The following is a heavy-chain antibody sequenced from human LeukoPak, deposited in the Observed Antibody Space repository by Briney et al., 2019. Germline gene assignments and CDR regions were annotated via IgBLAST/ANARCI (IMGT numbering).Heavy chain of an antibody. CDR3: ARDGFYNWNYAGHLYYFDY. CDR1: GFTFSSYG. CDR2: ISYDGRNK. Sequence: PGRSLRLSCAASGFTFSSYGMHWVRQAPGKGLEGVTIISYDGRNKYYADSVKGRFTISRDNSKNTLYLQMNSLRAEDTAVYYCARDGFYNWNYAGHLYYFDYWGQGTLVTVSS. J-gene: IGHJ4*02. V-gene: IGHV3-30*03. D-gene: IGHD1-7*01.